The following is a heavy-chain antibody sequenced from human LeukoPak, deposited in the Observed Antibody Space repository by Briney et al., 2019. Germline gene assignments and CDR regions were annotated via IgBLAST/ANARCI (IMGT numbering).Heavy chain of an antibody. CDR3: ARAVYCSGGGCFWYFDL. V-gene: IGHV3-48*03. J-gene: IGHJ2*01. CDR1: GFTFSSYE. D-gene: IGHD2-15*01. CDR2: ISSSGSTK. Sequence: GGSLRLSCAASGFTFSSYEMNWVRQAPGKGLEWVSYISSSGSTKYYADSVKGRFTISRDNAKKSLYLQMNSLRAEDTAVYYCARAVYCSGGGCFWYFDLWGRGTLVTVSS.